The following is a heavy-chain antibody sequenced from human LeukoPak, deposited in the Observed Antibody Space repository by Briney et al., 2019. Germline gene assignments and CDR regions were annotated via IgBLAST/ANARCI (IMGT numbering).Heavy chain of an antibody. D-gene: IGHD3-22*01. V-gene: IGHV4-34*01. CDR3: ARYDSSGYNESDAFDI. CDR1: GGSFSGYY. J-gene: IGHJ3*02. CDR2: INHSGST. Sequence: SETLSLTCAVYGGSFSGYYWSWIRQPPGKGREWMGEINHSGSTNYNPSLKSRVTISVDTSKNQFSLKLSSVTAADTAVYYCARYDSSGYNESDAFDIWGQGTMVTVSS.